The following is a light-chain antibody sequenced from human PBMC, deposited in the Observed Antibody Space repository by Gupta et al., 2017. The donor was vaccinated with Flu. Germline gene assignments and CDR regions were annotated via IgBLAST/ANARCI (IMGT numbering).Light chain of an antibody. CDR3: QQYDSLPVT. V-gene: IGKV1-33*01. J-gene: IGKJ5*01. Sequence: DIQMTQSPSSLSPSVGDRVTITCQASQDIRNYLNWYQQKPGTAPRLLIYDSSHLNTGVPSRFSGSRSGTLFTFTINSLKPEDAATYYCQQYDSLPVTFGQGTRLEIK. CDR1: QDIRNY. CDR2: DSS.